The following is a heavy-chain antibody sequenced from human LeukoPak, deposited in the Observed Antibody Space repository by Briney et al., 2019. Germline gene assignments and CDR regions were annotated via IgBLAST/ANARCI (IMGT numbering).Heavy chain of an antibody. CDR2: IYYSGST. D-gene: IGHD4-17*01. CDR1: GGSISSYY. V-gene: IGHV4-59*08. J-gene: IGHJ4*02. Sequence: ESSETLSLTCTVSGGSISSYYWSWIRQPPGKGLEWIGYIYYSGSTNYNPSLKSRLTISVDASKNQFSLKLGSVTATDTAVYYCASLTTVTQGYFDSWGQGTLVTVSS. CDR3: ASLTTVTQGYFDS.